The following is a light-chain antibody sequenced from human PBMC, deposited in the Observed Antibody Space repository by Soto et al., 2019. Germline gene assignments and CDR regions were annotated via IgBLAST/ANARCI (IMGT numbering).Light chain of an antibody. CDR2: GNS. Sequence: QPVLTQPPSVSGAPGQRVTISCTGSSSNIGAGYDVHWYQQLPGTAPKLLIYGNSKRPSGVPDRFSGSKSGTSASLAITGLQAEDEADYYCQSYDSSLSAWVFGGGTKVTVL. CDR1: SSNIGAGYD. CDR3: QSYDSSLSAWV. J-gene: IGLJ3*02. V-gene: IGLV1-40*01.